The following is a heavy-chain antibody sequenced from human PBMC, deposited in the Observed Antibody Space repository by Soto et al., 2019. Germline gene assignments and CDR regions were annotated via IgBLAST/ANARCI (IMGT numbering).Heavy chain of an antibody. Sequence: GGALRLSGAASGLMLSRQGVHWVRRAPGTGLEWVAFIWSDGSNKYYSDSVKGRFTIPRDDSKNTLYLQMNSLRAEDTAVYYCARDRGVTYLDSWGQGTLVTVSS. CDR3: ARDRGVTYLDS. CDR1: GLMLSRQG. CDR2: IWSDGSNK. V-gene: IGHV3-33*01. J-gene: IGHJ5*01. D-gene: IGHD3-10*01.